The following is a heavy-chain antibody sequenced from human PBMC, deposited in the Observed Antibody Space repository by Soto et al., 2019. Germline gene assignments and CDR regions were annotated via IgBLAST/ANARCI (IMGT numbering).Heavy chain of an antibody. J-gene: IGHJ6*02. CDR3: AKDLIAYSSDYGMDV. D-gene: IGHD5-18*01. CDR2: ISGSGGST. V-gene: IGHV3-23*01. CDR1: GFTFSSYA. Sequence: VGSLRLSCAASGFTFSSYAMSWVRQAPGKGLEWVSAISGSGGSTYYADSVKGRFTISRDNSKNTLYLQMNSLRAEDTAVYYCAKDLIAYSSDYGMDVWGQGTTVTVSS.